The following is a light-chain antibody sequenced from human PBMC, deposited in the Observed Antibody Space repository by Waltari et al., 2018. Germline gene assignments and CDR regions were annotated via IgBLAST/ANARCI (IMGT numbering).Light chain of an antibody. V-gene: IGKV2-40*01. Sequence: DIVMTQTPLSLPVTPGAPASISCASRQSLLISDDGFTYLDWFLHKPGQSPRLLIYTLSYRASGVPDRFIGTGSGSNFSLKISRVEAEDVGIYYCMQRLEFPYTFGQGTRL. J-gene: IGKJ2*01. CDR1: QSLLISDDGFTY. CDR2: TLS. CDR3: MQRLEFPYT.